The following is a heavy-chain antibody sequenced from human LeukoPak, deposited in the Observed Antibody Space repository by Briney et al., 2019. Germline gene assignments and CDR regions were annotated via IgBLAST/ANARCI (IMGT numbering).Heavy chain of an antibody. CDR1: GFTFSRHG. D-gene: IGHD5-18*01. CDR2: ISNDGSRK. Sequence: GGSLRLSCAPSGFTFSRHGMHWVRQAPGKGLEWVAIISNDGSRKYYAHSVKGRFTISRDNAKSSLYLQMDSLRVEDTAFYYCARDLAYSRLDYWGQGVLVTVSS. J-gene: IGHJ4*02. CDR3: ARDLAYSRLDY. V-gene: IGHV3-30*03.